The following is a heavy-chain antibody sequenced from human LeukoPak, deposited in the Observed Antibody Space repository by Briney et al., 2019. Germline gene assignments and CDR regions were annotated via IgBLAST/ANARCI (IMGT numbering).Heavy chain of an antibody. V-gene: IGHV1-46*03. D-gene: IGHD3-22*01. Sequence: ASVKVSCKASGYTFTSYYMHWVRQAPGQGLEWMGIINPSGGSTSYAQKFQGRVTITADKSTSTAYMELSSLRSEDTAVYYCAQDYYDSSGYSSWGQGTLVTVSS. CDR3: AQDYYDSSGYSS. J-gene: IGHJ4*02. CDR2: INPSGGST. CDR1: GYTFTSYY.